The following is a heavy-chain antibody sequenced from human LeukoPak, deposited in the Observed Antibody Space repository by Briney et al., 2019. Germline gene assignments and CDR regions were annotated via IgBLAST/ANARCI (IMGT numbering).Heavy chain of an antibody. CDR2: IIPIFGTA. V-gene: IGHV1-69*05. J-gene: IGHJ4*02. D-gene: IGHD1-26*01. Sequence: SVKVSCKASGGTFSSYAISWVRQAPGQGLEWMGRIIPIFGTANYAQKFQGRVTITTDESTSTAYMELSSLRSEDTAVYYCARDLLGATSTDYWGQGTLVTVSP. CDR1: GGTFSSYA. CDR3: ARDLLGATSTDY.